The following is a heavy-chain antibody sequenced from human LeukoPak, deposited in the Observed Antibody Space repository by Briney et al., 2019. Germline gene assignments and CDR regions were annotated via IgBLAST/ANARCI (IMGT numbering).Heavy chain of an antibody. CDR1: GFTFSSYA. Sequence: PGGSLRLSCAASGFTFSSYAMHWVRQAPGKGLEWVAVISYDGSNKYYADSVKGRFTISRDNSKNTLYLQMNSLRAEDTAVYYCAKNSDNGVTGYPSDWGQGTLVTVSS. CDR3: AKNSDNGVTGYPSD. D-gene: IGHD3-9*01. CDR2: ISYDGSNK. V-gene: IGHV3-30-3*02. J-gene: IGHJ4*02.